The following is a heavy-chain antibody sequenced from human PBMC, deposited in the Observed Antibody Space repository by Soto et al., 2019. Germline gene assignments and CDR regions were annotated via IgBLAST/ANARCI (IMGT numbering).Heavy chain of an antibody. CDR2: FNWSRGKI. V-gene: IGHV3-9*01. CDR1: GFTFDDNA. CDR3: ARESEDLTSNFDY. J-gene: IGHJ4*02. Sequence: GGSLRLSCAVSGFTFDDNAIHWVRQAPGKGLEWVSGFNWSRGKIGYVDSVKGRFTISRDNAKNAVYLEMNSLRAEDTAVYYCARESEDLTSNFDYWGQGTLVTVSS.